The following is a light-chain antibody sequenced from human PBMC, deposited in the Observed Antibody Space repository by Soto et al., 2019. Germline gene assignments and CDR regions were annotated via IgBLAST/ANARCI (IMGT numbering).Light chain of an antibody. CDR1: QSVSSSY. J-gene: IGKJ4*01. CDR2: GAS. CDR3: QQYGTSPLT. Sequence: EIVLTQSPGTLSFSPGERSTLSCRASQSVSSSYLAWYQQKPGQAPRLLIYGASSRATGIPDRFSGRGSGTDFTLTISRLEPEDFAVYFCQQYGTSPLTFGGGTKVDIK. V-gene: IGKV3-20*01.